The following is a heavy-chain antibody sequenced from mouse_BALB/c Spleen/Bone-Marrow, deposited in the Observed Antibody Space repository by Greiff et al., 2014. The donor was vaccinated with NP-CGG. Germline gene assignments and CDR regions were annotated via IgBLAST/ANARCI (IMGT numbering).Heavy chain of an antibody. J-gene: IGHJ2*01. D-gene: IGHD1-2*01. CDR2: IDPANGNT. CDR1: GFNIKDTY. V-gene: IGHV14-3*02. Sequence: DVHLVESGAELVKPGASVKLSCTASGFNIKDTYMHWVKQRPEQGLEWIGRIDPANGNTKYDPKFQGKATITADTSSNTAYLQLSSLTSEDTAVYYCARYLYGYTATSDYWGQGTTLTVSS. CDR3: ARYLYGYTATSDY.